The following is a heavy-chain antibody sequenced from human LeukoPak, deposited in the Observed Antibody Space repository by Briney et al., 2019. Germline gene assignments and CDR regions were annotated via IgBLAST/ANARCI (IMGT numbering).Heavy chain of an antibody. CDR3: ARVPRTSFFFDI. CDR1: GFTFDDYA. D-gene: IGHD1-7*01. Sequence: GGSLRLSCAASGFTFDDYAMHWVRQAPGKGLEWVSGISWNSGSIGYADSVKGRFTISRDNAKNSLYLQINSLRAEDTAVYYCARVPRTSFFFDIWGQGTMVTVSS. CDR2: ISWNSGSI. J-gene: IGHJ3*02. V-gene: IGHV3-9*01.